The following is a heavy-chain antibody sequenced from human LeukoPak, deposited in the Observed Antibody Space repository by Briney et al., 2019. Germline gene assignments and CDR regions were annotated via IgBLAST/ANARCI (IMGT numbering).Heavy chain of an antibody. J-gene: IGHJ4*02. CDR3: AKVETTPYYDYVWGSYRYTGIDY. CDR1: GVTFSSYA. CDR2: ISVSGGST. V-gene: IGHV3-23*01. Sequence: VGSLRLSCAASGVTFSSYAMSWVRQAPGKGLEWGSAISVSGGSTYYADSVKGRFTISRDNSKNTLYLQMNSLRDEDTAVYYCAKVETTPYYDYVWGSYRYTGIDYWGQGTLVTVSS. D-gene: IGHD3-16*02.